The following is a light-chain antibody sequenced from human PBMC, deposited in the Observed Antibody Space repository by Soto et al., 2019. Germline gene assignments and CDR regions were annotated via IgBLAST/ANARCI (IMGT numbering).Light chain of an antibody. CDR2: AAS. CDR1: KSISSY. J-gene: IGKJ1*01. V-gene: IGKV1-39*01. Sequence: DIQMTQSPSSLSASVGARVTITCRASKSISSYLNWYQQKPGKAPNLLIYAASSLQSGVPSRFSGSGSGTDFTLTISSLQPEDFATYYCQQSYSTPRTFGQGTKVEIK. CDR3: QQSYSTPRT.